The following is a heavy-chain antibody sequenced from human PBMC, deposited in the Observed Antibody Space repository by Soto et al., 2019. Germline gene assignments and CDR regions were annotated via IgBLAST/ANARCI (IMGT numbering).Heavy chain of an antibody. V-gene: IGHV4-59*08. CDR1: GGSISSYY. Sequence: SETLSLTCTVSGGSISSYYGGWFRQPPGKGLEWIGYIYYSGSTTYHPSLKSRDNISVDTSKNQFSLNLTSVTVADTAVYYCARLGGYYQAFDQWGQGSLVTVS. CDR2: IYYSGST. D-gene: IGHD3-22*01. CDR3: ARLGGYYQAFDQ. J-gene: IGHJ4*02.